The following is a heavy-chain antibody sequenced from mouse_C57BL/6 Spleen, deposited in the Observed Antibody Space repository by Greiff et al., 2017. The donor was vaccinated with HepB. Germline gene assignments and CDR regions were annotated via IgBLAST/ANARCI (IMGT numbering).Heavy chain of an antibody. CDR3: ARDHGVTTVVATDYFDY. CDR2: ISDGGSYT. D-gene: IGHD1-1*01. J-gene: IGHJ2*01. Sequence: EVKLLESGGGLVKPGGSLKLSCAASGFTFSSYAMSWVRQTPEKRLEWVATISDGGSYTYSPDNVKGRFTISRDNAKNNLYLQMSHLNAADTAMYYCARDHGVTTVVATDYFDYWGQGTTLTVSS. CDR1: GFTFSSYA. V-gene: IGHV5-4*01.